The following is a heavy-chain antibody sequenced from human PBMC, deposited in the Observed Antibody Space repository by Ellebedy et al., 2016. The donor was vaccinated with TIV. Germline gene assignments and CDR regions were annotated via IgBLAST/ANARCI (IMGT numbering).Heavy chain of an antibody. D-gene: IGHD6-19*01. CDR2: ITYRGTT. CDR3: ARGIGESSGWLDK. CDR1: GCTISSYY. Sequence: MPSGTLSLTCTVSGCTISSYYWTWLLQSPGKGLDWIRYITYRGTTNSNLSLKSRVTISKDTSKNHFSLRLSSVTAADTGMYYCARGIGESSGWLDKWGQGTLVTVSS. J-gene: IGHJ4*02. V-gene: IGHV4-59*01.